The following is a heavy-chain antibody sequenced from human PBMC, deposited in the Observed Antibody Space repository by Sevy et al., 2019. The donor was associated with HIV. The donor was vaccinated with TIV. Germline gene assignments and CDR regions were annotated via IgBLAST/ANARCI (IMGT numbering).Heavy chain of an antibody. Sequence: GGSLRLSCAASGFTFSSYAMSWVRQAPGKGLEWVSAISGSGGSTYYAYSVKGRFTISRDNSKNTLYLQMNSLRAEDTAVYYCAKERGVPWGAYYFDYWGQGTLVTVSS. CDR2: ISGSGGST. V-gene: IGHV3-23*01. D-gene: IGHD1-1*01. J-gene: IGHJ4*02. CDR3: AKERGVPWGAYYFDY. CDR1: GFTFSSYA.